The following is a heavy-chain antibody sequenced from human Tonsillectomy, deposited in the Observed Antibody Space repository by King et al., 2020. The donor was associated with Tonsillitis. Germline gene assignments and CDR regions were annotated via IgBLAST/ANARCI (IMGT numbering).Heavy chain of an antibody. Sequence: HVQLQESGPGLVRPSETLSLTCTVSGGSITSYYWNWIRLPPGKRLEWIGYIYDSGSTTYNPSLKSRVTMSVDTSENQVSLKLTSVTAADTAVYYCARMQRDGYNFYFDNWGQGTLVTVSS. V-gene: IGHV4-59*01. CDR1: GGSITSYY. J-gene: IGHJ4*02. CDR3: ARMQRDGYNFYFDN. D-gene: IGHD5-24*01. CDR2: IYDSGST.